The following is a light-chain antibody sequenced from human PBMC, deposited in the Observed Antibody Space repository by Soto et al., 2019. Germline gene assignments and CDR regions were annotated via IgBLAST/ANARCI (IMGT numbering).Light chain of an antibody. V-gene: IGKV1-5*03. CDR1: QTISSW. CDR3: QHYNSYSEA. J-gene: IGKJ1*01. Sequence: DIQITQSPSTLSGSVGDRVAITCRASQTISSWLARYQQKPGKAPKLLIYKASTLKSGVPSRFSGSGSGTEFTLTISSLQPDDFATYYCQHYNSYSEAFGQGTKV. CDR2: KAS.